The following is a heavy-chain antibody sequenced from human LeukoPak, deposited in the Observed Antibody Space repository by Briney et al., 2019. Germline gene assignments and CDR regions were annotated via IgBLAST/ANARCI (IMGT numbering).Heavy chain of an antibody. Sequence: GGSLRLSCAASGFTFSNYAMSWVRQAPGMGLEWVSSISSSGSSTYYADSVKGRFTISRDHSKNTLYLQMNSLRAEDTAVYYCAKDRHRYCSSTSCFYDYWGQGTLVTVSS. CDR1: GFTFSNYA. J-gene: IGHJ4*02. CDR3: AKDRHRYCSSTSCFYDY. CDR2: ISSSGSST. D-gene: IGHD2-2*01. V-gene: IGHV3-23*01.